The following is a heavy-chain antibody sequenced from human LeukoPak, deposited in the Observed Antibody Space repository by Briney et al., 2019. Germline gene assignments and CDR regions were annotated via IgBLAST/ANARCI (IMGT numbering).Heavy chain of an antibody. D-gene: IGHD3-16*01. J-gene: IGHJ6*02. V-gene: IGHV1-69*13. CDR1: GNSISNYA. CDR2: VIPIFGTA. Sequence: SVKVSCKASGNSISNYAVSWVRQAPGQGFEWMGGVIPIFGTADYAQKFQGRVTITADQSTSTTYMALSSLKSEDTATYYCTTRACHAGGCSSSFYYYYGLHFWGQGTTVSVSS. CDR3: TTRACHAGGCSSSFYYYYGLHF.